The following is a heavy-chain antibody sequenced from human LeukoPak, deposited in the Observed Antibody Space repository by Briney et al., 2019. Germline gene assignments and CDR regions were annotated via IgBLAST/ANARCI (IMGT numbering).Heavy chain of an antibody. D-gene: IGHD3-22*01. V-gene: IGHV3-11*01. J-gene: IGHJ4*02. CDR2: ICDSGRTI. CDR3: ARDRLGDYDHSGYYDK. CDR1: GFTFSDYY. Sequence: KPGGSLRLSCAASGFTFSDYYMSSIRQAPGKGLEWVSYICDSGRTIYYADSVKGRFTISRHNAKNSGYLQMNNLRAEDTAVYYCARDRLGDYDHSGYYDKWGQGTLVTVSS.